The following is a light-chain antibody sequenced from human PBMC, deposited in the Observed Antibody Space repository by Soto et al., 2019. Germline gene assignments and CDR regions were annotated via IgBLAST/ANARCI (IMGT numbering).Light chain of an antibody. J-gene: IGKJ3*01. V-gene: IGKV3-11*01. CDR3: QQRSNWPRFT. CDR2: DAS. Sequence: EIVLTQSPATLSLSPGERATLSCRASQGVSTYLACYQQKPGQAPRLLIYDASNRATGIPARFSGSGSGTDFTLTISSLEPEDFAVYYCQQRSNWPRFTFGPGTKVDIK. CDR1: QGVSTY.